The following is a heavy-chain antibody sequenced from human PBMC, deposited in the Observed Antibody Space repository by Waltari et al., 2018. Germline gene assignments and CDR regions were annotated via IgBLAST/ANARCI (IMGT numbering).Heavy chain of an antibody. CDR3: ARTPGGSSSIFFDY. Sequence: EVQLVESGGGLVKPGGSLRLSCAASGFTFSSYSMNWVRQAPGKGLEWVSSISSSSSYRYYADTVKGRFTISRDNDKNSLYLQMNSRRAEDTAVYYCARTPGGSSSIFFDYWGQGTLVTVSS. J-gene: IGHJ4*02. V-gene: IGHV3-21*01. CDR2: ISSSSSYR. CDR1: GFTFSSYS. D-gene: IGHD6-6*01.